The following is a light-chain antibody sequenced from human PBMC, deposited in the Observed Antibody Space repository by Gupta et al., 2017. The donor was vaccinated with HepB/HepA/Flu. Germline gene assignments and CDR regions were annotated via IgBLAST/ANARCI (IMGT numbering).Light chain of an antibody. J-gene: IGKJ1*01. V-gene: IGKV1-39*01. CDR2: AAS. CDR3: QQSYSTPRT. CDR1: QSISSY. Sequence: SPSSLSASVGDRVTITCRASQSISSYLNWYQQKPGKAPKLLIYAASSLQSGVPSRFSGSGSGTDFTLTSSSLQPEDFATYYCQQSYSTPRTFGQGTKVEIK.